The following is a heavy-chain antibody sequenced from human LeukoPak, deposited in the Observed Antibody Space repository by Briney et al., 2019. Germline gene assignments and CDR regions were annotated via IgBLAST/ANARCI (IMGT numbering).Heavy chain of an antibody. Sequence: SETLSLTCTVSGGSVSSGSYYCSWIRQPPGKGLEWIGYIYSSGSTNYNPSLKSRVTISVVTSKNQFSLKLSSVTAADTAVYYCARGSSWAYYYYYMDVWGKGTTVTVSS. CDR3: ARGSSWAYYYYYMDV. CDR1: GGSVSSGSYY. D-gene: IGHD6-13*01. V-gene: IGHV4-61*01. CDR2: IYSSGST. J-gene: IGHJ6*03.